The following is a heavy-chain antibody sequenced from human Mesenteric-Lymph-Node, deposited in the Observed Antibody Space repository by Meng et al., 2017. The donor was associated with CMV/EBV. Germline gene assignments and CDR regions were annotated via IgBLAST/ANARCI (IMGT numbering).Heavy chain of an antibody. Sequence: GQLRQRGAGPLKPSGALAGACAVYGGSSSGYYWNWISQSPEKRRRWIWEINHRGSTTYNPSFTSRIIISVATSTNQISLNMSSVTAADTAVYYCARGSSYDILTGYFDYWGQGALVTVSS. CDR3: ARGSSYDILTGYFDY. D-gene: IGHD3-9*01. CDR2: INHRGST. J-gene: IGHJ4*02. CDR1: GGSSSGYY. V-gene: IGHV4-34*01.